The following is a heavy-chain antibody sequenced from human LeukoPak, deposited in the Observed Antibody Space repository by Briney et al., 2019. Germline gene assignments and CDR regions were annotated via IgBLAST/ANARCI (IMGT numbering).Heavy chain of an antibody. CDR2: FDPEDGET. Sequence: ASVKISCKVSGYTLTELSMHWVRQAPGKGLEWMGGFDPEDGETIYAQKFQGRVTMTEDTSTDTAYMELSSLRSEDTAVYYCATGDKWELLLWGTRLDPWGQGTLVTVSS. V-gene: IGHV1-24*01. D-gene: IGHD1-26*01. CDR1: GYTLTELS. CDR3: ATGDKWELLLWGTRLDP. J-gene: IGHJ5*02.